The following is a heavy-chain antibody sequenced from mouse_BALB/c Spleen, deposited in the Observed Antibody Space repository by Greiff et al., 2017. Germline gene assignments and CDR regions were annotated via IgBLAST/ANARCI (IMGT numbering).Heavy chain of an antibody. CDR2: ISYSGST. D-gene: IGHD1-1*01. CDR3: ARFHGSSYGFAY. Sequence: DVMLVESGPSLVKPSQTLSLTCSVTGDSITSGYWNWIRKFPGNKLEYMGYISYSGSTYYNPSLKSRISITRDTSKNQYYLQLNSVTTEDTATYYCARFHGSSYGFAYWGQGTLVTVSA. J-gene: IGHJ3*01. CDR1: GDSITSGY. V-gene: IGHV3-8*02.